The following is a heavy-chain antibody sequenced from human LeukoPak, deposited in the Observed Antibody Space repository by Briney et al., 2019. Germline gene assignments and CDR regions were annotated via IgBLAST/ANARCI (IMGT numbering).Heavy chain of an antibody. CDR2: IKTNTVKP. CDR1: GYTFTSYA. Sequence: GASVKVSCKPSGYTFTSYAMNWVRQAPGQGLEWMGWIKTNTVKPTYPHRFTGQLLFSLNTSVSTAYLQISSLKAEDTAVYYCARDTQQLWFQYYYYYYMDVWGKGTTVTVSS. V-gene: IGHV7-4-1*02. D-gene: IGHD5-18*01. CDR3: ARDTQQLWFQYYYYYYMDV. J-gene: IGHJ6*03.